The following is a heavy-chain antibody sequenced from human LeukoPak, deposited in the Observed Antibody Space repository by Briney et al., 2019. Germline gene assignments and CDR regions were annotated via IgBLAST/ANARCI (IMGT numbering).Heavy chain of an antibody. D-gene: IGHD5-18*01. CDR3: AKVGEPWGYSYGYYFDY. Sequence: TGXXLRLSCAASGFTFSSYAMSWVRQAPGKGLEWVSAISGSGGSTYYADSVKGRFTISRDNSKNSLYLQMNSLRAEDTAVYYCAKVGEPWGYSYGYYFDYWGQGTLVTVSS. J-gene: IGHJ4*02. V-gene: IGHV3-23*01. CDR1: GFTFSSYA. CDR2: ISGSGGST.